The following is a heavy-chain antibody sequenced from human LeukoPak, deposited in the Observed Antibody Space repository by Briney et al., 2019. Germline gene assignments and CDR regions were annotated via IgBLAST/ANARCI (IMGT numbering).Heavy chain of an antibody. V-gene: IGHV4-34*01. CDR3: ARSGYSSGWYQLEFDY. CDR1: GGSFSGYY. CDR2: INHSGST. J-gene: IGHJ4*02. D-gene: IGHD6-19*01. Sequence: PSETLSLTCAVYGGSFSGYYWSWIRQPPGKGLEWIGEINHSGSTNYNPSLKSRVTISVDTSKNQFSLKLSSVTAADTAMYYCARSGYSSGWYQLEFDYWGQGTLVTVSS.